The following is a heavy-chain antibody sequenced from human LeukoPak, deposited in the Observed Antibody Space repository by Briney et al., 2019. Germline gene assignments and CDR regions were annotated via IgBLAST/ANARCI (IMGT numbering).Heavy chain of an antibody. CDR1: GFTLSSYA. D-gene: IGHD3-22*01. V-gene: IGHV3-23*01. CDR2: ISGSGTRT. Sequence: PGGPLRLSCVGSGFTLSSYAMSWVRQAPGKGLEWVSAISGSGTRTYYADSVKGRFTISRDNSKNTLYLQMNSLRAEDTAVYYCAKAPTKEEEWLLLNYFDYWGQGTLVTVSS. J-gene: IGHJ4*02. CDR3: AKAPTKEEEWLLLNYFDY.